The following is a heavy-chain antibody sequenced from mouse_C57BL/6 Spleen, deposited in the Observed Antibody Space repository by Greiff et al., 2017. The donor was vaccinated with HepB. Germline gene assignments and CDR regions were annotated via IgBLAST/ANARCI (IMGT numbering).Heavy chain of an antibody. Sequence: VQLQQPGAELVRPGSSVKLSCKASGYTFTSDWMHWVKQRPIQGLEWIGNIDPSDSETHYNQKFKDKATLTVDKSSSTAYMQLSSLTSEDSAVYYCARREGVRRGDYYAMDYWGQGTSVTVSS. V-gene: IGHV1-52*01. CDR1: GYTFTSDW. J-gene: IGHJ4*01. CDR2: IDPSDSET. CDR3: ARREGVRRGDYYAMDY. D-gene: IGHD2-14*01.